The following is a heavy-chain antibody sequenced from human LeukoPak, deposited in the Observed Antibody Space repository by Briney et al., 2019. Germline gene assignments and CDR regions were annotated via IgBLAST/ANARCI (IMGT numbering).Heavy chain of an antibody. CDR1: GFTFSSYE. V-gene: IGHV3-48*03. Sequence: GGSLRLSCAASGFTFSSYEMNWVRQAPGRGLEWVSYISGSGVTMYYADSVKGRFTISRDDAKNSLYLQMNSLRAEDTAIYYCAGKTTATTKHFQHWGQATLVTVSS. J-gene: IGHJ1*01. CDR2: ISGSGVTM. D-gene: IGHD4-17*01. CDR3: AGKTTATTKHFQH.